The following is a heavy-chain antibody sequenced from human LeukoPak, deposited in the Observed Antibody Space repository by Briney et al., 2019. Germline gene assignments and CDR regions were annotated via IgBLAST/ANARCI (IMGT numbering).Heavy chain of an antibody. D-gene: IGHD3-22*01. Sequence: TGGSLRLSCAASGFTFSSYWMNWVRQAPGKGLEWVANIKTDGSDNHYVDSVKGRFTISRDNAKNTLSLQMDSLRAEDTAVYYCAKDHESDGYPCLDHWGLGTLVTVSS. CDR3: AKDHESDGYPCLDH. CDR2: IKTDGSDN. CDR1: GFTFSSYW. J-gene: IGHJ4*02. V-gene: IGHV3-7*03.